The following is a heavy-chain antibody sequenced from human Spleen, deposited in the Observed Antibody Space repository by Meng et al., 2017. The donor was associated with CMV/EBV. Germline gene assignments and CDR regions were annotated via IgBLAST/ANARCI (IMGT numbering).Heavy chain of an antibody. CDR3: AKGGRAVSAAIGGWFDS. J-gene: IGHJ5*01. CDR2: ITGTGSSR. CDR1: LTFSPYA. D-gene: IGHD2-2*02. Sequence: LTFSPYAMHWVRQSPGKGLEWVSAITGTGSSRYYADSVEGRFTISRDNSKNTLYLEMNSLRVEDTAVYYCAKGGRAVSAAIGGWFDSWGQGTLVTVSS. V-gene: IGHV3-23*01.